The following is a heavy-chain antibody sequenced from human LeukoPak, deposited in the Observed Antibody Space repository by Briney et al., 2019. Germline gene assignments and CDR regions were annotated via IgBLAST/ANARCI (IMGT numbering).Heavy chain of an antibody. D-gene: IGHD3-10*01. CDR1: GYTFTSYG. J-gene: IGHJ6*02. V-gene: IGHV1-18*01. CDR3: ARDGVTMVRGVPYYFYYGMDV. CDR2: ISTYNGNT. Sequence: ASVKVSCKASGYTFTSYGISWVRQAPGQGLEWMGWISTYNGNTNYAQNLQGRVTMSTDRSTSTAYMELRSLRSDDTAVYYCARDGVTMVRGVPYYFYYGMDVWGRGTTVTVSS.